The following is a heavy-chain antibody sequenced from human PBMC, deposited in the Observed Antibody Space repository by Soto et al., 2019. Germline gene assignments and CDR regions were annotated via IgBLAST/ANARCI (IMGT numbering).Heavy chain of an antibody. CDR3: AREICSGGSCYSGYYYYGMDV. D-gene: IGHD2-15*01. V-gene: IGHV1-69*01. CDR1: GGTFSSYA. CDR2: IIPIFGTA. J-gene: IGHJ6*02. Sequence: QVQLVQSGAEVKKPGSSVKVSCKASGGTFSSYAISWVRQAPGQGLEWMGGIIPIFGTANYAQKFQGRVTITADEYTSTAYMELSSLRSEDTAVYYCAREICSGGSCYSGYYYYGMDVWGQGTTVTVSS.